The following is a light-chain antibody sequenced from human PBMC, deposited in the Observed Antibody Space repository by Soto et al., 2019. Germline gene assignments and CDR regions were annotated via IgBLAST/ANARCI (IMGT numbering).Light chain of an antibody. Sequence: DIQMTQSPSSLSASVGDRVTITCRASQDISNFLAWYQQKPGKVPKLLIYAASTLQSGVPSRFSGSGSETYFTLTISSLQPEDVATYYCQKYNGAPLTFGGGTKVEIK. V-gene: IGKV1-27*01. CDR2: AAS. CDR1: QDISNF. J-gene: IGKJ4*01. CDR3: QKYNGAPLT.